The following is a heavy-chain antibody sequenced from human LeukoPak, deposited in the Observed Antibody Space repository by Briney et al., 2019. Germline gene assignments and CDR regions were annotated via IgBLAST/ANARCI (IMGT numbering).Heavy chain of an antibody. D-gene: IGHD2-2*01. CDR2: ISGSGGST. J-gene: IGHJ6*03. CDR3: AKGGCSSTSCYGYYYYYYMDI. V-gene: IGHV3-23*01. CDR1: GFTFSSYA. Sequence: GGSLRLSCAASGFTFSSYAMSWVRQAQGKGLEWVSAISGSGGSTYFADSVKGRFTISRDNSKNTLYLQMNSLRAEDTAVYYCAKGGCSSTSCYGYYYYYYMDIWGKGTTVTVSS.